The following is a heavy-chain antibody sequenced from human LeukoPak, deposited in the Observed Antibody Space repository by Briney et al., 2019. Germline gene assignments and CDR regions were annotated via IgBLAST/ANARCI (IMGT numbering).Heavy chain of an antibody. D-gene: IGHD6-13*01. CDR1: GFTFSSYS. CDR3: ARAFNGAAGYFDY. CDR2: ISSSSSYI. V-gene: IGHV3-21*01. J-gene: IGHJ4*02. Sequence: NPGGSLRLSCAASGFTFSSYSMNWVRQAPGKGLEWVSSISSSSSYIYYADSVKGRFTISRDNAKNSLYLQMNSLKAEDTAVYYCARAFNGAAGYFDYWGQGTLVTVSS.